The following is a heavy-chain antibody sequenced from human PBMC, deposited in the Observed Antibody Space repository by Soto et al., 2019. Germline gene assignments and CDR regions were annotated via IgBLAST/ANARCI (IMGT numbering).Heavy chain of an antibody. CDR3: ARAGSMLPMDV. D-gene: IGHD2-15*01. J-gene: IGHJ6*02. CDR2: IIPIFGTA. Sequence: SVKVSCKASGSTFSSDAISWVRQAPGQVLEWMGGIIPIFGTANYAQKFQGRVTITADESTSTAYMELSSLRSEDTAVYYCARAGSMLPMDVWGQGTTVTVSS. CDR1: GSTFSSDA. V-gene: IGHV1-69*13.